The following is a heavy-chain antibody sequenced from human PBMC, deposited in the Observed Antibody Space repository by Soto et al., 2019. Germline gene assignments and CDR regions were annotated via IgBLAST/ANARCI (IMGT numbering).Heavy chain of an antibody. CDR3: ATAYGSGGFQSNWFDP. J-gene: IGHJ5*02. CDR2: IIPIFGTA. V-gene: IGHV1-69*13. D-gene: IGHD3-10*01. Sequence: SVKVSCKASGGTFSSYAISWVRQAPGQGLEWMGGIIPIFGTANYAQKFQGRVTMTADASTSTAYMELSSLRSEDTAVYYCATAYGSGGFQSNWFDPWGQGTLVTVSS. CDR1: GGTFSSYA.